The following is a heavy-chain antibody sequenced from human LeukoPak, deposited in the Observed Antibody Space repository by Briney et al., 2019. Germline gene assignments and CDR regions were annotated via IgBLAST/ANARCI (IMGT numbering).Heavy chain of an antibody. CDR1: GGSFSGYY. CDR3: ARYLDYGGNSRVFQH. D-gene: IGHD4-23*01. CDR2: VNHSGRT. Sequence: SETLSLACAVYGGSFSGYYWTWVRQPPGKGLEWIGEVNHSGRTNYNPSLESRVTISVDTSKNQFSLKLSSVTAADTAVYYCARYLDYGGNSRVFQHWGQGTLVTVSS. J-gene: IGHJ1*01. V-gene: IGHV4-34*01.